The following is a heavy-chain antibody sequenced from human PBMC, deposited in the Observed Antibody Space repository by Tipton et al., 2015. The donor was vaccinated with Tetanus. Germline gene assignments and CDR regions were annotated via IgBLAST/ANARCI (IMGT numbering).Heavy chain of an antibody. CDR1: GFTLSRSW. D-gene: IGHD6-19*01. V-gene: IGHV3-7*01. CDR2: IKPDGGEK. J-gene: IGHJ4*02. CDR3: ARERGTSGWGF. Sequence: SLRLSCAASGFTLSRSWMTWVRQTPGKGLEWVANIKPDGGEKYYVDSVKGRFTISRDNAKRSLYLQMDSLRAEDTAVYYCARERGTSGWGFWGQGTLVSVSS.